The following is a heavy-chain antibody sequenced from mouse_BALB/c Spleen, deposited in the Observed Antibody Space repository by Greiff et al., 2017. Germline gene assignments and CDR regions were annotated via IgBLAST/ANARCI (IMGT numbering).Heavy chain of an antibody. CDR2: IYWDDDK. CDR1: GFSLSTSGMG. V-gene: IGHV8-12*01. Sequence: QVTLKVSGPGILQPSQTLSLTCSFSGFSLSTSGMGVSWIRQPSGKGLEWLAHIYWDDDKRYNPSLKSRLTISKDTARNQVFLKITSVDTADTATYYCARRADDGYLYYFDYWGQGTTLTVSS. D-gene: IGHD2-3*01. J-gene: IGHJ2*01. CDR3: ARRADDGYLYYFDY.